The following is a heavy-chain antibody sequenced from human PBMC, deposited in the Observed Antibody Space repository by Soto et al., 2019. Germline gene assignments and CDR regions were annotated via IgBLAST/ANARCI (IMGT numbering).Heavy chain of an antibody. CDR2: ISWNSGSI. Sequence: EVQLVESGGGLVQPGRSLRLSCAASGFTFNDHSMHWVRQAPGKGLAWVSGISWNSGSIGYADSVKGRFTISRDNAKNSLFLQMNSLRPEDSAFYYCAKDAPKFGDYVPRYFDYWCQGTLVTVSS. J-gene: IGHJ4*02. CDR1: GFTFNDHS. V-gene: IGHV3-9*01. D-gene: IGHD4-17*01. CDR3: AKDAPKFGDYVPRYFDY.